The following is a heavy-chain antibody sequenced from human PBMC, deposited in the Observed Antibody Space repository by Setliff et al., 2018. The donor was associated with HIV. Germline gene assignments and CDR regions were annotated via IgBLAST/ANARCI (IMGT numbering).Heavy chain of an antibody. Sequence: PGGSLRLSCAASGFTFSTYAMSWVRQAPGKGLEWVSAITSTAGTTYYADSVKGRFIISRDNSENTLLLQMSSLRPEDTAVYYCARKWPGSEKAFDIWGQGTMVTVSS. D-gene: IGHD5-12*01. CDR3: ARKWPGSEKAFDI. V-gene: IGHV3-23*01. CDR1: GFTFSTYA. CDR2: ITSTAGTT. J-gene: IGHJ3*02.